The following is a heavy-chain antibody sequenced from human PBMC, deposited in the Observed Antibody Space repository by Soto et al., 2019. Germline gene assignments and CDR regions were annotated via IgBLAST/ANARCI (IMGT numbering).Heavy chain of an antibody. CDR2: ISYDGNVA. V-gene: IGHV3-30*18. J-gene: IGHJ4*02. D-gene: IGHD1-1*01. CDR1: GFTFSNYG. CDR3: AKEGPITNWYFAY. Sequence: QVQLVESGGGVVQPGRSLRLSCAASGFTFSNYGMHWVRQAPGKGLEWVIVISYDGNVAYYADSVNGRFTISRDNSKNTLYLQMNSLRTEDTAMYYCAKEGPITNWYFAYWGQGTLVTVSS.